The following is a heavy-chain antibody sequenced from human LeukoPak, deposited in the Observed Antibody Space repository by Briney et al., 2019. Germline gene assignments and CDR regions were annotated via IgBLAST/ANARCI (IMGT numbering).Heavy chain of an antibody. Sequence: GGSLRLSCAASGFTFSSYAMSWVRQAPGKGLEWVSAISGSGGSTYYADSVKGRFTISRDNSKNTLYLQMNSLRAEDTAVYYCAKGDWGIQLWFLGGVPADYWGQGTLVTVSS. CDR1: GFTFSSYA. CDR3: AKGDWGIQLWFLGGVPADY. CDR2: ISGSGGST. D-gene: IGHD5-18*01. V-gene: IGHV3-23*01. J-gene: IGHJ4*02.